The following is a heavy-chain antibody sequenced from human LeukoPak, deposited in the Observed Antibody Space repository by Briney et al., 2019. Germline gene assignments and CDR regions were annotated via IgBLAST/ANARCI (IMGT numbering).Heavy chain of an antibody. D-gene: IGHD2-8*01. CDR1: GGSISSGGYC. Sequence: SQTLSLTCTVSGGSISSGGYCWAWIRQHPGKGLGWIGYIYDSGSTHYNPSLKSRVTISLDTTKNQFSLKLSSVTATDTAVYYCAKQGYTTSWLYFDYWSLGTLVTVSS. CDR3: AKQGYTTSWLYFDY. J-gene: IGHJ4*02. V-gene: IGHV4-31*03. CDR2: IYDSGST.